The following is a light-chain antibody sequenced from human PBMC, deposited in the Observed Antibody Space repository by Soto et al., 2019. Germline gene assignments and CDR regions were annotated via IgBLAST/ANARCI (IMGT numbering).Light chain of an antibody. J-gene: IGKJ1*01. V-gene: IGKV1-13*02. Sequence: AIQVTQSPSSLSASVGDSVTITFRTSQGIRSALGWYQQKPGKVPKLLIYAASTLRSGVPSRFSGSGSGRDFTLTISSLQPDDFATYYCQHYNSYSEAFGQGTKVDIK. CDR2: AAS. CDR3: QHYNSYSEA. CDR1: QGIRSA.